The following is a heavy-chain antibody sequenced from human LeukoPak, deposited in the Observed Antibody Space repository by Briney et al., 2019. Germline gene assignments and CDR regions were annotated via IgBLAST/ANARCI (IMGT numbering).Heavy chain of an antibody. D-gene: IGHD3-10*01. Sequence: GGSLRLSCAASGFTFSSYSMNWVRQAPGKGLEWVSYISSSSSTIYYADSVKGRFTISRDNAKNSPYLQMNSLRAEDTAVYYCARDKNERWFGEGSFDYWGQGTLVTVSS. J-gene: IGHJ4*02. CDR2: ISSSSSTI. V-gene: IGHV3-48*01. CDR1: GFTFSSYS. CDR3: ARDKNERWFGEGSFDY.